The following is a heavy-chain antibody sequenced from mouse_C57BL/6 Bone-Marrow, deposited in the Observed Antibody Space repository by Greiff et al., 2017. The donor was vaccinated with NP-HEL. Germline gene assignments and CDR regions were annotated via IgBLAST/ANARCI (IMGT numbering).Heavy chain of an antibody. Sequence: VKLVESGPGLVQPSQSLSITCTVSGFSLTSYGVHWVRQSPGKGLEWLGVIWSGGSTDYNAAFISRLSISKDNSKSQVFFKMNSLQADDTAIYYCARNDYHWYFDVWGTGTTVTVSS. CDR3: ARNDYHWYFDV. V-gene: IGHV2-2*01. D-gene: IGHD2-4*01. CDR2: IWSGGST. CDR1: GFSLTSYG. J-gene: IGHJ1*03.